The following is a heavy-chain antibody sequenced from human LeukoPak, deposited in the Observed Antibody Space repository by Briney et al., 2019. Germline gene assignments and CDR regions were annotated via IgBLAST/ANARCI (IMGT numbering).Heavy chain of an antibody. J-gene: IGHJ4*02. V-gene: IGHV4-34*01. CDR1: GGSFSGYY. CDR3: ARGNGQFDH. CDR2: INHSGST. Sequence: PSETLSLTCAVYGGSFSGYYWSWIRQPPGKGLEWIGEINHSGSTNYNPSLTSRVTISVDTSKNQFSLKLSSVAAADTALYYCARGNGQFDHWGQGSLVTVCS.